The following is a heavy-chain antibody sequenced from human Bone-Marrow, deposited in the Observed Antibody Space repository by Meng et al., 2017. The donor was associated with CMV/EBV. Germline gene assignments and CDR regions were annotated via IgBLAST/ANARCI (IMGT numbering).Heavy chain of an antibody. Sequence: GESLKISCAASGFTFSSYGMNWVRQAPGKGLEWVSYISSSGSTIYYADSVKGRFTISRDNAKNSLYLQMNSLRAEDTAVYYCAKDRGGYCSSTSCYWYFDYWGQGTLVTVSS. CDR3: AKDRGGYCSSTSCYWYFDY. CDR1: GFTFSSYG. V-gene: IGHV3-48*04. CDR2: ISSSGSTI. J-gene: IGHJ4*02. D-gene: IGHD2-2*01.